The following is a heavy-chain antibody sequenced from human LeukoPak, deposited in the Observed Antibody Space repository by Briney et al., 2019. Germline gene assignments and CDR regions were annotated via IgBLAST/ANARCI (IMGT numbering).Heavy chain of an antibody. V-gene: IGHV3-7*01. J-gene: IGHJ5*02. CDR2: IKQDGSEK. CDR3: ARARYYYDSSGYYNWFDP. D-gene: IGHD3-22*01. CDR1: GFTFSSYW. Sequence: GGSLRLSCAASGFTFSSYWMSWVRQAPGKGLEWVANIKQDGSEKYYVDSVKGRFTISRDNAKNSLYLQMNSLRAEDTAMYYCARARYYYDSSGYYNWFDPWGQGTLVTVSS.